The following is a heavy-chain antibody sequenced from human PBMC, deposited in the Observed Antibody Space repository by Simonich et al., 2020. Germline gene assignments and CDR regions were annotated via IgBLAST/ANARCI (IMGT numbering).Heavy chain of an antibody. V-gene: IGHV4-59*08. CDR1: GGSISSYY. CDR2: IYYRGST. J-gene: IGHJ4*02. Sequence: QVQLQESGPGLVKPSETLSLTCTVSGGSISSYYWSWIRQPPGKGLEWIGYIYYRGSTNNTPSLKGRVTISVETSKNQFSLKLSSVTAADTAVYYCARHDRWLQFYFDYWGQGTLVTVSS. D-gene: IGHD5-12*01. CDR3: ARHDRWLQFYFDY.